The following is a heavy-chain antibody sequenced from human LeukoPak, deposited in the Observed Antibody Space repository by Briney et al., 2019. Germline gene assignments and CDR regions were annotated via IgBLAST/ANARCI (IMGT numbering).Heavy chain of an antibody. V-gene: IGHV3-30-3*01. CDR2: ISFDAGNK. D-gene: IGHD3-10*01. CDR1: GFSFNSFP. Sequence: PGGSLRLSCAASGFSFNSFPMHWVRQAPGKGLEWLAMISFDAGNKDYTDSVRGRFTISKDFSNNALHLQMNSLRAEDTAVYYCARDQGHYYGSGSYYKWFDYWGQGTLVTVSS. J-gene: IGHJ4*02. CDR3: ARDQGHYYGSGSYYKWFDY.